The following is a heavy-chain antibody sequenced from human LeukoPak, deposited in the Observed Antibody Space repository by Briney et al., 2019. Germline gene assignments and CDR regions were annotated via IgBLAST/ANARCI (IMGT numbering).Heavy chain of an antibody. J-gene: IGHJ4*02. D-gene: IGHD6-19*01. CDR2: IYYSGST. CDR3: ARHYGGWRTFDY. V-gene: IGHV4-39*01. CDR1: GGSISSSIYY. Sequence: SETLSLTCTVSGGSISSSIYYWGWIRQPPGKGLEWIGCIYYSGSTYYNPSLKSRVTISVDTSKNQFSLKLSSVTAADTAVYYCARHYGGWRTFDYWGQGTLVTVSS.